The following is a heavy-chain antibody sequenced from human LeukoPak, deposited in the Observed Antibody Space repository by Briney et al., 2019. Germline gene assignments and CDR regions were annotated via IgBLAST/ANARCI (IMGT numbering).Heavy chain of an antibody. CDR2: ISGRGDSA. J-gene: IGHJ4*02. D-gene: IGHD3-3*01. CDR3: AKDWSDFDY. V-gene: IGHV3-23*01. Sequence: PGGSLRLSCAVSGLNFKFYAMSWVRQAPGKGLEWVSGISGRGDSADYADSVKGRFTISRDNSKNTLYLQMNSLRAEDTAVYYCAKDWSDFDYWGQGTLVTVSS. CDR1: GLNFKFYA.